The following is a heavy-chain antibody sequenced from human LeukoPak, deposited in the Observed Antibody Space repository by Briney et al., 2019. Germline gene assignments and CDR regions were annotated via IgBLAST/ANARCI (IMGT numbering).Heavy chain of an antibody. CDR1: VFTFSSYA. D-gene: IGHD3-22*01. CDR3: ARDADSSGPYGMDV. CDR2: ISYDGSNK. Sequence: GGSLRLSCAASVFTFSSYAMHWVRQAPGKGLEWVAVISYDGSNKYYADSVKGRFTISRDNSKNTLYLQMNSLRAEDTAVYYCARDADSSGPYGMDVWGQGTTVTVSS. J-gene: IGHJ6*02. V-gene: IGHV3-30-3*01.